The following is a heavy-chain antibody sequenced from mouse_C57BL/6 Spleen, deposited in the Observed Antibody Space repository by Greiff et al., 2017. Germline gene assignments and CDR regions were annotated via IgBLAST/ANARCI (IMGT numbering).Heavy chain of an antibody. D-gene: IGHD2-5*01. V-gene: IGHV1-9*01. CDR3: ASADYSNYFDY. CDR2: MLPGRGST. Sequence: QVQLQQSGPELMKPGASVKLSCKATGYTFTGYWIEWVKQRPGHGLEWIGEMLPGRGSTNYNEKFKGKATFTADTSTNTAYMQLSSLTTEDSAIYYCASADYSNYFDYWGQGTTLTVSS. CDR1: GYTFTGYW. J-gene: IGHJ2*01.